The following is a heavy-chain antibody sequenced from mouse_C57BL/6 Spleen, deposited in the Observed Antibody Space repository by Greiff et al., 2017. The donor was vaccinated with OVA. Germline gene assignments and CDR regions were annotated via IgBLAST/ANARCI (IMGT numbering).Heavy chain of an antibody. Sequence: EVKVVESGGGLVQPGGSLKLSCAASGFTFSDYYMYWVRQTPEKRLEWVAYISNGGGSTYYPDTVKGRFTISRDNAKNTLYLQMSRLKSEDTAMYYCARQYGSSYRLYAMDYGGQGTSVTVSS. D-gene: IGHD1-1*01. CDR1: GFTFSDYY. CDR3: ARQYGSSYRLYAMDY. J-gene: IGHJ4*01. V-gene: IGHV5-12*01. CDR2: ISNGGGST.